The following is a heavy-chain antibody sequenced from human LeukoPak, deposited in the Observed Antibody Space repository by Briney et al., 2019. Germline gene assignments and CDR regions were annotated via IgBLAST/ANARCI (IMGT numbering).Heavy chain of an antibody. CDR1: GFSFSSYN. J-gene: IGHJ3*02. Sequence: GGSLRLSCAASGFSFSSYNLNWVRQAPGKGLERVSALSTSSSYIYYADSVKGRFTVSRDNARNSLELQMNSLRAEDTAVYYCARSRRDGDYLFNAFDIWGQGTMVTVSS. D-gene: IGHD4-17*01. V-gene: IGHV3-21*01. CDR3: ARSRRDGDYLFNAFDI. CDR2: LSTSSSYI.